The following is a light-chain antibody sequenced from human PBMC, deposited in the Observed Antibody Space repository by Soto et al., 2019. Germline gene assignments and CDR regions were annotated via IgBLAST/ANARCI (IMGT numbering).Light chain of an antibody. CDR3: QQYNTYPWT. Sequence: DIQMTQSPSTLSASVGDRVTITCRASQSISSWLAWYQQKPGKAPNLLIYKASSLESGVPSRFSGSGSGTEFTLTISSLQPDDFATYHCQQYNTYPWTFGRGTKVEIK. V-gene: IGKV1-5*03. CDR1: QSISSW. J-gene: IGKJ1*01. CDR2: KAS.